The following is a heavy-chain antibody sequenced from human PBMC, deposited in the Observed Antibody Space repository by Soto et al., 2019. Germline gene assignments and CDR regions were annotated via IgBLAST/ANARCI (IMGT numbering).Heavy chain of an antibody. CDR3: ARALAGSYDY. CDR1: GDSVSSKSAT. V-gene: IGHV6-1*01. Sequence: QALSLTSAISGDSVSSKSATCNLIRQAPSRGLEWLGRTYYRSKWSTDYAVSLRGRITVSPDSSKNQFSLRLTSLTPEDTAVYYCARALAGSYDYWGQGTLVTVSS. D-gene: IGHD3-10*01. J-gene: IGHJ4*02. CDR2: TYYRSKWST.